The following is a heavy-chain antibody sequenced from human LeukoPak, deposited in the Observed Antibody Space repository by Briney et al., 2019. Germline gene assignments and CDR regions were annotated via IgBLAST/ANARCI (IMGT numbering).Heavy chain of an antibody. CDR3: AKDGYYSSGTYIDA. CDR2: ISRDGSNK. CDR1: GFTLRNYA. D-gene: IGHD3-10*01. J-gene: IGHJ4*02. Sequence: SPRLFCAASGFTLRNYAIHLVPQAPGKGLEWVAVISRDGSNKYYTESVKGRFTISRDNSKSTLYLQMDSLRAEETAVYYCAKDGYYSSGTYIDAWGEGTLITVS. V-gene: IGHV3-30*18.